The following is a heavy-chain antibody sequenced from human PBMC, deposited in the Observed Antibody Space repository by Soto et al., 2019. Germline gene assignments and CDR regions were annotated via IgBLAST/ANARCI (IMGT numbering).Heavy chain of an antibody. V-gene: IGHV4-4*07. CDR2: IDNSGST. CDR1: GGSISNYF. J-gene: IGHJ4*02. Sequence: SETLSLTCTVSGGSISNYFCNWIRQPAGKGLEWIGRIDNSGSTNYNPSLKSRITMSADTSRNQFSLKLNSVTATDTAVYYCARGGQDFWSGPFDYWGQGALVTVSS. D-gene: IGHD3-3*01. CDR3: ARGGQDFWSGPFDY.